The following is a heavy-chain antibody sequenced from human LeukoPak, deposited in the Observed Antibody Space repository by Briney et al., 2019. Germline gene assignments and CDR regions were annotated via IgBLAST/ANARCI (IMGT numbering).Heavy chain of an antibody. CDR1: GGSISSSSYY. Sequence: SETLSLTCTVSGGSISSSSYYWGWIRQPPGKGLEWIGSIYYSGSTYYNPSLKSRVTISVDTSKNQFSLKLSSVTAADTAVYYCAGDAAYDSRGDYWGQGTLVTVSS. V-gene: IGHV4-39*02. CDR2: IYYSGST. CDR3: AGDAAYDSRGDY. J-gene: IGHJ4*02. D-gene: IGHD5-12*01.